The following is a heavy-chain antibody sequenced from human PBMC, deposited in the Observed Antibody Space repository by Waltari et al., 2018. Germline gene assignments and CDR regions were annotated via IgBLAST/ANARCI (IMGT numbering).Heavy chain of an antibody. CDR3: ARWSSSLGAFDI. CDR2: ISSSSSYI. V-gene: IGHV3-21*01. Sequence: EVQLVESGGGLVKPGGSLRLSCAASGFTFSSYSMNWVRQAPGKGLEWVSSISSSSSYIYYADSVKGRFTISRDNAKNSLYLQMNSLRAEDTAVYYCARWSSSLGAFDIWGQGTMVTVSS. J-gene: IGHJ3*02. CDR1: GFTFSSYS. D-gene: IGHD2-15*01.